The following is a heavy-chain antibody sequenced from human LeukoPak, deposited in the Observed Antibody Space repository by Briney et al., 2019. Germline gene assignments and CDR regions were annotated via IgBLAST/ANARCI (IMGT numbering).Heavy chain of an antibody. CDR2: ISGSGGTT. D-gene: IGHD3-22*01. Sequence: GGSLRLSCAASGFTFSSYAMSWVRQAPGKGLEWVSAISGSGGTTYYADSVKGRFTISRDNSKNTLYLQMNSLRAEDTAVYYCAKSGYRDSSGYYYPLCPDYWGQGTLVTVSS. V-gene: IGHV3-23*01. CDR3: AKSGYRDSSGYYYPLCPDY. CDR1: GFTFSSYA. J-gene: IGHJ4*02.